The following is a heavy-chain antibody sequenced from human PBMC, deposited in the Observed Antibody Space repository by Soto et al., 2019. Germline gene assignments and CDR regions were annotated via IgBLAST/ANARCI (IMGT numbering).Heavy chain of an antibody. J-gene: IGHJ3*02. CDR2: IYYTGST. CDR1: GGSISSYY. CDR3: ARTKRWLQLFNAFDI. D-gene: IGHD5-12*01. Sequence: PSETLSLTCTVSGGSISSYYWSWIRQPPGKGLEWIGYIYYTGSTNYNPSLKSRVTISVDTSKNQLSLKLSSVTAADTAVYYCARTKRWLQLFNAFDIWGQGTMVTVSS. V-gene: IGHV4-59*12.